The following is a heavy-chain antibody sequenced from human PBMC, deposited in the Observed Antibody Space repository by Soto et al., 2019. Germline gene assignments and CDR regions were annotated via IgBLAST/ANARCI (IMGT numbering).Heavy chain of an antibody. D-gene: IGHD6-19*01. Sequence: EVQLVQSGGDLVQPGGSLKLSCAASGFTFSNYWMHWVRQAPGKGLVWVSRINSDGSSTTYADSVKGRFTISRDNAKNTLYLEMNSLRAEDTAVYYCARRGAGFDIWGQGTMVTVSS. CDR3: ARRGAGFDI. J-gene: IGHJ3*02. V-gene: IGHV3-74*01. CDR1: GFTFSNYW. CDR2: INSDGSST.